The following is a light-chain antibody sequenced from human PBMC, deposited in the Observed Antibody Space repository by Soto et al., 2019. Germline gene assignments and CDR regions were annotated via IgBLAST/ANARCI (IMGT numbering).Light chain of an antibody. J-gene: IGLJ2*01. V-gene: IGLV4-60*02. CDR1: GGHSSYI. CDR3: ETWDSNTRV. CDR2: LEGSGSY. Sequence: QSVLTQSSSASASLGSSVKLTCTLSGGHSSYIIAWHQQQPGKAPRYLMKLEGSGSYNKGSGVPDRFSGSSSGADRYLTISPLQFEDEADYYCETWDSNTRVFGGGTKLTVL.